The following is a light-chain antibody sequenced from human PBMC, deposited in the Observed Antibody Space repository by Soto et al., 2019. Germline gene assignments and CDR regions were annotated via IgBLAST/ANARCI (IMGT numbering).Light chain of an antibody. CDR3: QQYDGWPRT. CDR1: QSVSSN. CDR2: GAS. J-gene: IGKJ1*01. V-gene: IGKV3-15*01. Sequence: ETVLTQSPGTLSLPPGDRASLSCRASQSVSSNLAWYQQKPGQAPRLLIYGASTRATGIPARFSGSGSGTEFTLTISGLQSEDFAIYYCQQYDGWPRTFGQGTKVDIK.